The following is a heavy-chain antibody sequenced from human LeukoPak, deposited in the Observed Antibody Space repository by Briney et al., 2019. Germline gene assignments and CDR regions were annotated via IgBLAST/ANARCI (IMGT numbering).Heavy chain of an antibody. J-gene: IGHJ4*01. CDR2: LSGSGITT. CDR3: AKGIYSSGWSYFDY. D-gene: IGHD6-19*01. CDR1: GFTFSNSA. V-gene: IGHV3-23*01. Sequence: GGSLRLSCAASGFTFSNSAMSWVRKAPGKGLEWVSTLSGSGITTYYADSVKRRFTISRDNSKNTLYLQMNSLRAEDTAVYYCAKGIYSSGWSYFDYWGHGTLVTVSS.